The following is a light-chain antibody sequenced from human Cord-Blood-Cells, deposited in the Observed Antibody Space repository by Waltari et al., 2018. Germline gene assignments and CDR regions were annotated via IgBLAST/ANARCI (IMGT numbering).Light chain of an antibody. J-gene: IGLJ2*01. CDR2: EGS. CDR3: CSYAGSTV. V-gene: IGLV2-23*01. Sequence: QSALTQPASVSGSPGPSITLPCARTSSDVGSYNLVSWYQQHPGKAPKLMLYEGSKRPSGVYNRFTGSKSGNTASLTISGLQAEDEADYYCCSYAGSTVFGGGTKLTVL. CDR1: SSDVGSYNL.